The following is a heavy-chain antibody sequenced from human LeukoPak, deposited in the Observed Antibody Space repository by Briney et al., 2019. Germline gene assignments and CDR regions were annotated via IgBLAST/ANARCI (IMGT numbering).Heavy chain of an antibody. D-gene: IGHD2-2*02. CDR2: INPNSGGP. J-gene: IGHJ6*03. CDR1: GYTFTGHY. CDR3: ARGRLVPAAIYYYYYMDV. Sequence: GASVKVSCKASGYTFTGHYIHWVRQAPGRGFEWMGWINPNSGGPNYAQKFQGRVTITRNTSISTAYMELSSLRSEDTAVYYCARGRLVPAAIYYYYYMDVWGKGTTVTVSS. V-gene: IGHV1-2*02.